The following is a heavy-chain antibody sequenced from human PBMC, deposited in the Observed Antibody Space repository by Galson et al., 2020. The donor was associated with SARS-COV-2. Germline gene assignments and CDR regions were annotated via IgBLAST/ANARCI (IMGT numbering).Heavy chain of an antibody. Sequence: ASETLSLTCTVSGGSITNGDYYWSWVRQHPGKGLEWIGYIYYSGSTYYNPSLKSRVTISVDTSKNQFSLNLRSVTAADTAVYYCARIVGIAAVGTLYFDLWGRGTLVAVSS. CDR3: ARIVGIAAVGTLYFDL. CDR2: IYYSGST. V-gene: IGHV4-31*03. D-gene: IGHD6-13*01. J-gene: IGHJ2*01. CDR1: GGSITNGDYY.